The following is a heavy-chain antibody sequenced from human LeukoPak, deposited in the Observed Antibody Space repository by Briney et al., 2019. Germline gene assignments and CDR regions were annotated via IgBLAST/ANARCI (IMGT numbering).Heavy chain of an antibody. V-gene: IGHV3-23*01. CDR3: AKESTVTPGNVNWFDT. Sequence: GGSLRLSCAASGFTFSSDAMTWVRQAPGKGLEWVSTLSGSGGSTYYADSVKGRFTISRDNSKNTLSLQMNSLRAEDTAVYYCAKESTVTPGNVNWFDTWGQGTLVTVSS. CDR2: LSGSGGST. D-gene: IGHD4-17*01. CDR1: GFTFSSDA. J-gene: IGHJ5*02.